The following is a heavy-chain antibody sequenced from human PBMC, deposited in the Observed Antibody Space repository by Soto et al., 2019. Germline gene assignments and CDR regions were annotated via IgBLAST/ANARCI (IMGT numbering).Heavy chain of an antibody. CDR3: ARHVFVATIKSVVVTAGWFDP. J-gene: IGHJ5*02. CDR1: CGSISSSSYY. CDR2: IYYSGST. Sequence: SETLSLTCTVSCGSISSSSYYWGWIRQPPGKGLEWIGSIYYSGSTYYNPSLKSRVTISVDTSKNQFSLKLSSVTAADTAVYYCARHVFVATIKSVVVTAGWFDPWGQGTLVTVSS. D-gene: IGHD2-21*02. V-gene: IGHV4-39*01.